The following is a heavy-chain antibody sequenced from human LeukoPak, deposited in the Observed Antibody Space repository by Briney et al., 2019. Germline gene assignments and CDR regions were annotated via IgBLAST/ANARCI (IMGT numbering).Heavy chain of an antibody. Sequence: GGSLRLSCAASGFTFSSYSMNWVRQAPGKGLEWVSSISSSSSYIYYADSVKGRFTISRGNAKNSLYLQMNSLRAEDTAVYYCARDRSGGDPDAFDIWGQGTMVTVSS. CDR2: ISSSSSYI. CDR3: ARDRSGGDPDAFDI. J-gene: IGHJ3*02. CDR1: GFTFSSYS. V-gene: IGHV3-21*01. D-gene: IGHD2-21*02.